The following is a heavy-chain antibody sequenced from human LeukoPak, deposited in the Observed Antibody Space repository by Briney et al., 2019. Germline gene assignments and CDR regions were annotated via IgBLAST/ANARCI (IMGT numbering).Heavy chain of an antibody. CDR1: GYTFTGYY. J-gene: IGHJ3*02. CDR3: ARDLRFLEWLSYDAFDI. CDR2: INPNSGGT. Sequence: GASVKVSCKASGYTFTGYYMHWVRQAPGQGLEWMGWINPNSGGTNYAQKFQGRVTMTRDTSISTAYMELSRLRSDDTAVYYCARDLRFLEWLSYDAFDIWGQGTMVTVSS. D-gene: IGHD3-3*01. V-gene: IGHV1-2*02.